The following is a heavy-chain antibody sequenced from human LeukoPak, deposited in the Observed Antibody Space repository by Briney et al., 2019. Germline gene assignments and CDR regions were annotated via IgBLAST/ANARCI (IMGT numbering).Heavy chain of an antibody. Sequence: PGGSLRLSCAASGFTFSSYGMHWVRQAPGKGLEWVAFIRYDGSNKYYADSVKGRFTISRDNSKSTLYLQMNSLRAEDTAVYYCASGGYCSSTSCQHGYDYWGQGTLVTVSS. D-gene: IGHD2-2*01. V-gene: IGHV3-30*02. CDR2: IRYDGSNK. CDR1: GFTFSSYG. CDR3: ASGGYCSSTSCQHGYDY. J-gene: IGHJ4*02.